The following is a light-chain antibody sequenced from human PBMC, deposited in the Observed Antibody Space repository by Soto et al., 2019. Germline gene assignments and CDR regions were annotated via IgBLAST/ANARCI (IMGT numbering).Light chain of an antibody. CDR2: EVS. Sequence: QSGLTQPASVSGSLGQSITISCTGTSSDVGGHNYVSWYQQHPGKAPKVMIYEVSNRPSGVSNRFSGSKSGNTASLAISGLQAEDEADYYCSSYTSSGTWVFGRGTQLTVL. V-gene: IGLV2-14*01. J-gene: IGLJ3*02. CDR1: SSDVGGHNY. CDR3: SSYTSSGTWV.